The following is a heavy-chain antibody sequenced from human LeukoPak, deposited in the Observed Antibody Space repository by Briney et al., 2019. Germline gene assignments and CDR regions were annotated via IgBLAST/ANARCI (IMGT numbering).Heavy chain of an antibody. CDR2: IYYSGST. CDR3: AREESMVRGASWFDP. D-gene: IGHD3-10*01. Sequence: SETLSLTCTVSGGSISSSYWSWIRQPPGKGLEWIGYIYYSGSTYYNPSLKSRVTISVDTSKNQFSLKLSSVTAADTAVYYCAREESMVRGASWFDPWGQGTLVTVSP. J-gene: IGHJ5*02. V-gene: IGHV4-59*01. CDR1: GGSISSSY.